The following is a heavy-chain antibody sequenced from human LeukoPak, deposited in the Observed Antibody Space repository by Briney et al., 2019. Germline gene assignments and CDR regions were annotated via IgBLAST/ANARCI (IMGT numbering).Heavy chain of an antibody. V-gene: IGHV3-9*01. CDR2: ISWNWGSI. Sequence: GRSLRLSCAASGFTFDDYAMHWVRQAPGKGLGWVSGISWNWGSIGYADSVKGRFTSSRDNAKNSLYLKMNSLRAEDTALYYCAKDLNLYSGSYLGPFDYWGQGTLVTVSS. D-gene: IGHD1-26*01. J-gene: IGHJ4*02. CDR1: GFTFDDYA. CDR3: AKDLNLYSGSYLGPFDY.